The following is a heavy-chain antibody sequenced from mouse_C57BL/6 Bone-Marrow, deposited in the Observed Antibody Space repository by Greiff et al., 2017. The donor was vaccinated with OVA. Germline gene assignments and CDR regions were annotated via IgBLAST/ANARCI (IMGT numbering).Heavy chain of an antibody. V-gene: IGHV5-15*01. J-gene: IGHJ1*03. CDR3: ARHETYGSSPWYFDV. CDR2: ISNLAYSI. CDR1: GFTFSDYG. Sequence: EVKLMESGGGLVQPGGSLKLSCAASGFTFSDYGMAWVRQAPRKGPEWVAIISNLAYSIYYADTVTGRFTISRENAKNTLYLEMSSLRSEDTAIYYCARHETYGSSPWYFDVWGTGTTVTVSS. D-gene: IGHD1-1*01.